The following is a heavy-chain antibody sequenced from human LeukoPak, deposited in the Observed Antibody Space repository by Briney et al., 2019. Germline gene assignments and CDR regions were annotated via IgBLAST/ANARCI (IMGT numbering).Heavy chain of an antibody. CDR2: IQIGGST. CDR3: ARGDYFDP. Sequence: SESLSLTCTVSGGSFSTYYWNWIRQPAGKGLEWIGHIQIGGSTSSNPSLKSRVIMSLDTSKNQFSLKLSSVTAADTAVYYCARGDYFDPWGQGTLVTVCS. CDR1: GGSFSTYY. J-gene: IGHJ5*02. V-gene: IGHV4-4*07. D-gene: IGHD4-11*01.